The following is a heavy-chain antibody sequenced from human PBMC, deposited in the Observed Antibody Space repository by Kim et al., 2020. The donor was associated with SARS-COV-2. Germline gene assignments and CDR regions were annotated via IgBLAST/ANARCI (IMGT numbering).Heavy chain of an antibody. CDR1: GYTFTNYA. V-gene: IGHV1-3*01. CDR2: INAGNGNT. CDR3: ARDTQHFLAVASPYYYCGMDV. Sequence: ASVKVSCKASGYTFTNYAMHWVRQAPGQRLEWMGWINAGNGNTKYSQKFQGRVTITRDTSASTAYMELSSLRSEDTAVYYCARDTQHFLAVASPYYYCGMDVWGQGTTVTVSS. D-gene: IGHD6-19*01. J-gene: IGHJ6*02.